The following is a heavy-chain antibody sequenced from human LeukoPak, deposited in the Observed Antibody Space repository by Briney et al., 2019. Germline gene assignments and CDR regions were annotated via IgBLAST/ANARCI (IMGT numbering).Heavy chain of an antibody. V-gene: IGHV1-69*04. D-gene: IGHD5/OR15-5a*01. CDR1: GGTFSSYT. CDR3: AKDLARFRSTPNDAFDI. CDR2: IIPILGIA. Sequence: SVKVSCKASGGTFSSYTISWVRQAPGQGLEWMGRIIPILGIANYAQKFQGRVTITADKSTSTAYMELSSLRSEDTAVYYCAKDLARFRSTPNDAFDIWGQGTMVTVSS. J-gene: IGHJ3*02.